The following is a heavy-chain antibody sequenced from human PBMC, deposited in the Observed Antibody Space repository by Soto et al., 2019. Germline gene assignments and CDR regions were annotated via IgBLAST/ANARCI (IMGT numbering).Heavy chain of an antibody. J-gene: IGHJ4*02. Sequence: QVQLVESGGGVVQPGRSLRLSCAASGFTFSSYAMHWVRQAPGKGLEWVAVISYDGSNKYYADSVKGRFTISRDNSKNTLYLQMNSLRAEDTAVYYCARDYLGKQWLVLVDYWGQGTLVTVSS. CDR2: ISYDGSNK. D-gene: IGHD6-19*01. CDR1: GFTFSSYA. V-gene: IGHV3-30-3*01. CDR3: ARDYLGKQWLVLVDY.